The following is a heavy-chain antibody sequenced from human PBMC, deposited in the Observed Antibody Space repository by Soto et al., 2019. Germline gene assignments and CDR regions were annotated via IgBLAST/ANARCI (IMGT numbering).Heavy chain of an antibody. CDR2: IIPIFGTA. J-gene: IGHJ6*02. Sequence: ASVKVSCKASGGTFSSYAISWVRQAPGQGLEWMGGIIPIFGTANYAQKFQGRVTITADKSTSTAYMELSSLRSEDTAVYYCATRYCSSTSCYRSPYYYYGMDVWGQGTTVTVSS. V-gene: IGHV1-69*06. CDR1: GGTFSSYA. D-gene: IGHD2-2*01. CDR3: ATRYCSSTSCYRSPYYYYGMDV.